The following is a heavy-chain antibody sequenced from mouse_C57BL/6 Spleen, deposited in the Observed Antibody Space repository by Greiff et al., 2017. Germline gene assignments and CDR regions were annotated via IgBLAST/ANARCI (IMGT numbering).Heavy chain of an antibody. D-gene: IGHD1-1*01. J-gene: IGHJ2*01. CDR3: ARRQGTVVATEYFDY. Sequence: QVQLQQPGAELVMPGASVKLSCKASGYTFTSYWMHWVKQRPGQGLEWIGEIDPSDSYTNYNQKFKGKSTLTVDKSSSTAYMQLSSLTSEDSAVYYCARRQGTVVATEYFDYWGQGTTLTVSS. V-gene: IGHV1-69*01. CDR2: IDPSDSYT. CDR1: GYTFTSYW.